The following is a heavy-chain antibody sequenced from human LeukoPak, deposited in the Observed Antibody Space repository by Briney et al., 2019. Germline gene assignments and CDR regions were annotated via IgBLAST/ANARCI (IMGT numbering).Heavy chain of an antibody. Sequence: GSSVKVSCKASGDNLNNYIITWVRQAPGQGLEWMGGVIPLFNTPNYAQKFQGRVTIATDESTHTSYMELRSLRSDDTAVYYCARVDRSYFYMDVWGKGTTVTVSS. CDR2: VIPLFNTP. CDR1: GDNLNNYI. V-gene: IGHV1-69*05. J-gene: IGHJ6*03. CDR3: ARVDRSYFYMDV.